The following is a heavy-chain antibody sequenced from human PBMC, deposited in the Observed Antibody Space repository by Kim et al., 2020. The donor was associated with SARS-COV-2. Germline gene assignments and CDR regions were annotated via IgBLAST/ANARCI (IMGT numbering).Heavy chain of an antibody. Sequence: SETLSLTCIVSGGSISSSSYYWGWIRQPPGKGLEWIGSIYYSGSTYYNPSLKSRVTISVDTSKNQFSLKLSSVTAADTAVYYCARAFEDSGSYYRYWGQGTLVTVSS. CDR1: GGSISSSSYY. J-gene: IGHJ4*02. CDR3: ARAFEDSGSYYRY. V-gene: IGHV4-39*01. CDR2: IYYSGST. D-gene: IGHD1-26*01.